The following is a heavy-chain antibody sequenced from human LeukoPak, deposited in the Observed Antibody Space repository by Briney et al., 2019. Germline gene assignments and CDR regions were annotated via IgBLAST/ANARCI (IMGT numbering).Heavy chain of an antibody. CDR3: ARLRRGY. V-gene: IGHV3-53*01. CDR1: GLTVTSNH. CDR2: IKSDATT. J-gene: IGHJ4*02. Sequence: TGGSLRLSCAASGLTVTSNHMSWVRQAPGKGLEWVSLIKSDATTEYADSVKGRFTISRDNSKNTLFLQMNSLRVEDTAVYYCARLRRGYWGRGTPVTVSS.